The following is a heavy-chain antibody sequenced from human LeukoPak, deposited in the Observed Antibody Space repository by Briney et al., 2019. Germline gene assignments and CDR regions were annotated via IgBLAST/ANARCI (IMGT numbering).Heavy chain of an antibody. D-gene: IGHD3-16*01. J-gene: IGHJ4*02. Sequence: GGSLRLSCTVSGFTVSSNSMSWVRQAPGKGLVGVSRINSDGRSTNYADSVKGRFTISRDNAKNTLYLQMNSLRAEDTAVYYCARVRWGGLYYFDYWGQGTLVTVSS. CDR2: INSDGRST. V-gene: IGHV3-74*01. CDR3: ARVRWGGLYYFDY. CDR1: GFTVSSNS.